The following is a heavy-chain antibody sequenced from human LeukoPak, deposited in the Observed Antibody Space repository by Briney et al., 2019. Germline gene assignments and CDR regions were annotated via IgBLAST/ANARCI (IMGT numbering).Heavy chain of an antibody. CDR3: ARVRITMVRGRPNWFDP. Sequence: SVTLSLTCTVSGGSVSSYYWSWIRQPPGKGLEWIGYIYYSGSTNYNPSLKSRVTISVDTSKNQFSLKLSSVTAADTAVYYCARVRITMVRGRPNWFDPWGQGTLVTVSS. CDR2: IYYSGST. D-gene: IGHD3-10*01. V-gene: IGHV4-59*02. CDR1: GGSVSSYY. J-gene: IGHJ5*02.